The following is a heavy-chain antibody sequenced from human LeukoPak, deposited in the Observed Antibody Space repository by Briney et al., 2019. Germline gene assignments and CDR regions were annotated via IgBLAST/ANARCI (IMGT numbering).Heavy chain of an antibody. CDR1: GGSFSGYY. J-gene: IGHJ4*02. D-gene: IGHD6-13*01. CDR3: ARDAAAAGHFDY. CDR2: IYYSGST. V-gene: IGHV4-59*01. Sequence: PSETLSLTCAVYGGSFSGYYWSWIRQPPGKGLEWIGYIYYSGSTNYNPSLKSRVTISVDTSKNQFSLKLSSVTAADTAVYYCARDAAAAGHFDYWGQGTLVTVSS.